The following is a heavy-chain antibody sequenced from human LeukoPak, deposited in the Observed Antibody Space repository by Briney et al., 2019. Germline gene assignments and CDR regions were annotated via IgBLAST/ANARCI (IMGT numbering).Heavy chain of an antibody. D-gene: IGHD2-2*01. J-gene: IGHJ5*02. V-gene: IGHV3-30*02. CDR1: GFTFTNSG. Sequence: PGGSLRLSCAASGFTFTNSGMHWVRQAPGKGLEWVAFIRYDGSNKYYADSVKGRFTISRDDSKNTLYLQMNSLRPEDTAVYYCAKDNPIEEVPGLGPGSWGQGTLVTVSS. CDR3: AKDNPIEEVPGLGPGS. CDR2: IRYDGSNK.